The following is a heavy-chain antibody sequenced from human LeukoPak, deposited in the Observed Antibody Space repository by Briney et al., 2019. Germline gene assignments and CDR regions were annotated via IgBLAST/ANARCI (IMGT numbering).Heavy chain of an antibody. CDR2: MNPNSGNT. CDR1: GYTFTSYD. V-gene: IGHV1-8*01. Sequence: ASVKVSCKASGYTFTSYDINWVRQATGQGLEWMGWMNPNSGNTGYAQKFQGRVTMTRNTSISTAYMELSSLRSEDTAVYYCARVGYYYDSSGYYYELYYYMDVWGKGTTVTISS. D-gene: IGHD3-22*01. CDR3: ARVGYYYDSSGYYYELYYYMDV. J-gene: IGHJ6*03.